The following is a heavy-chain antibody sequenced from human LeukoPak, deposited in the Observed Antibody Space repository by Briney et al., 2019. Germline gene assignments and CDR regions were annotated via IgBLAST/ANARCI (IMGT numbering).Heavy chain of an antibody. CDR3: ARDVRDGYNFFDY. D-gene: IGHD5-24*01. V-gene: IGHV5-51*01. CDR2: IYPGDSDT. J-gene: IGHJ4*02. Sequence: GESLKISCKGSGYRFTSYWIGWVRQMPGKGLEWMGIIYPGDSDTRYSPSFQGQVAISADKSISTAYLQWSSLKASDTAMYYCARDVRDGYNFFDYWGQGTLVTVSS. CDR1: GYRFTSYW.